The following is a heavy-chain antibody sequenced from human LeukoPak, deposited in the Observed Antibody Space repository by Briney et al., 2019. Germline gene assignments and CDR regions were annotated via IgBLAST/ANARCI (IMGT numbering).Heavy chain of an antibody. CDR1: GGSISSYY. V-gene: IGHV4-4*07. CDR3: ATQPFILERPSYYFDY. Sequence: SETLSLTCTVSGGSISSYYWSWIRQPAGKGLEWIGRIYTSGSTNYNPSLKSRVTISVDRSKNQFSLKLSSVTAADTAVYYCATQPFILERPSYYFDYWGQGTLVTVSS. CDR2: IYTSGST. D-gene: IGHD1-1*01. J-gene: IGHJ4*02.